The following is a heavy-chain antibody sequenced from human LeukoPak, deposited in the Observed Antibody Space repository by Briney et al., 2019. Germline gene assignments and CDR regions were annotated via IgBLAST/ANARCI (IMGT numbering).Heavy chain of an antibody. J-gene: IGHJ4*02. CDR3: ARDRSFKQLVRSFDY. V-gene: IGHV1-69*05. Sequence: SVKVSCKASGGTFSSYAISWVRQAPGQGLEWMGVIITIFGTANYAQKFQGRVTITTDESTSTAYMELSSLRSEDTAVYYCARDRSFKQLVRSFDYWGQGTLVTVSS. CDR1: GGTFSSYA. CDR2: IITIFGTA. D-gene: IGHD6-13*01.